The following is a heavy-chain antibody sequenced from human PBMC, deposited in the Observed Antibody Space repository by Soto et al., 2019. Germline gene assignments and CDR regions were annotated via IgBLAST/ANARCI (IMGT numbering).Heavy chain of an antibody. CDR2: INSDGSST. CDR3: ARVPMYYDFWSGYWGDYYGMDV. D-gene: IGHD3-3*01. J-gene: IGHJ6*02. V-gene: IGHV3-74*01. CDR1: GFTFSSYW. Sequence: PGGSLRLSCAASGFTFSSYWMHWVRQAPGKGLVWVSRINSDGSSTSYADSVKGRFTISRDNAKNTLYLQMNSLRAEDTAVYYCARVPMYYDFWSGYWGDYYGMDVWGQGTTVTVSS.